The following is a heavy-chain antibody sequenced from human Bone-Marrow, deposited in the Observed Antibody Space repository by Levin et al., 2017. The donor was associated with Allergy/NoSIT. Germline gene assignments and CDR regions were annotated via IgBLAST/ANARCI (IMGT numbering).Heavy chain of an antibody. J-gene: IGHJ3*02. CDR2: INWNGGST. CDR1: GFTFDDHG. D-gene: IGHD3-10*01. V-gene: IGHV3-20*04. CDR3: ARGALLIDAFDI. Sequence: LSLTCAATGFTFDDHGMNWVRQAPGKGLEWVAFINWNGGSTAYAGSVKGRFTISRDNANNSLYLQMNSLRVEDTAVFYCARGALLIDAFDIWGQGIMVTVSS.